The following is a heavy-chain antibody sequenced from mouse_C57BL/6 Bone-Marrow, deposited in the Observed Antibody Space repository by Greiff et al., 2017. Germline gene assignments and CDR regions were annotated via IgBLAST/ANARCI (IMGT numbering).Heavy chain of an antibody. CDR1: GFNIKDDY. V-gene: IGHV14-4*01. D-gene: IGHD1-1*01. CDR2: IDPENGDT. J-gene: IGHJ2*01. Sequence: EVKLMESGAELVRPGASVKLSCTASGFNIKDDYMHWVKQRPEQGLEWIGWIDPENGDTEYASKFQGKATITADTSSNTAYLQLSSLTSEDTAVYYCTTAITSVVADYWGQGTTLTVSS. CDR3: TTAITSVVADY.